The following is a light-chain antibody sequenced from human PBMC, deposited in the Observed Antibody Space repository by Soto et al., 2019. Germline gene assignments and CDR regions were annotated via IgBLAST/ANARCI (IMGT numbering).Light chain of an antibody. CDR1: SSNIGAGYD. CDR3: QSYDSSLSGSV. CDR2: GNS. J-gene: IGLJ3*02. Sequence: QSVLTQPPSVSGAPGQRVTISCTGSSSNIGAGYDVHWYQQLPGTAPKLLIYGNSNRPSGVPDRFSGDKSGTSASLAITGLQAEDEADYYCQSYDSSLSGSVFGGGTKLTVL. V-gene: IGLV1-40*01.